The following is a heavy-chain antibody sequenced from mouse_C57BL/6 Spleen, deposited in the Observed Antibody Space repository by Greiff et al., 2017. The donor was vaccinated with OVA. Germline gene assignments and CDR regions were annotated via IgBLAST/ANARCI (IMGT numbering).Heavy chain of an antibody. D-gene: IGHD1-1*01. Sequence: ESGPGILQSSQTLSLTCSFSGFSLSTSGMGVSWIRQPSGKGLEWLAHIYWDDDKRYNPSLESRLTISKDTSRNQVFLKITSVDTADTATYYCARITTVVARLYYAMDYWGQGTSVTVSS. CDR1: GFSLSTSGMG. CDR3: ARITTVVARLYYAMDY. J-gene: IGHJ4*01. V-gene: IGHV8-12*01. CDR2: IYWDDDK.